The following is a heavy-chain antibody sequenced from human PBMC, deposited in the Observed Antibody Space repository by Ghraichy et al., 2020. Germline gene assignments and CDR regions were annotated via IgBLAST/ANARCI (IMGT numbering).Heavy chain of an antibody. CDR1: GGSFSGYY. V-gene: IGHV4-34*01. D-gene: IGHD3-16*01. J-gene: IGHJ6*03. CDR3: ARGRFGDSGQYYYYYMDV. CDR2: INHSGST. Sequence: SETLSLTCAVYGGSFSGYYWNWIRQPPGKGLEWIGEINHSGSTNYNPSLKSRVTISVDTSKNQFSLKLRSVTAADTAVYYCARGRFGDSGQYYYYYMDVWGKGTTVTVSS.